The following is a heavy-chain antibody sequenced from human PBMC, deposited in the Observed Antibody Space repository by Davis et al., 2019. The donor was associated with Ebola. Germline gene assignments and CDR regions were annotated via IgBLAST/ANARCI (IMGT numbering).Heavy chain of an antibody. J-gene: IGHJ6*02. D-gene: IGHD2-8*01. CDR1: VITFSSYA. CDR2: ISGSGGTT. Sequence: GGSLRLSCADSVITFSSYAMTWVRQAPGKGLEWVLAISGSGGTTYYAGSVKGRFTVSRDNSKKTMYLQMNSLRAEDTAVYYCAKGVYATDYYYYGMDVWGQGATVTVSS. CDR3: AKGVYATDYYYYGMDV. V-gene: IGHV3-23*01.